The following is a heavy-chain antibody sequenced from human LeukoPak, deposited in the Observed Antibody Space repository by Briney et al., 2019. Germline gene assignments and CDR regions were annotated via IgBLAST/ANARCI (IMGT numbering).Heavy chain of an antibody. J-gene: IGHJ4*02. D-gene: IGHD1-26*01. Sequence: PGGSLRLSCAASGFTFSSYSMNWVRQAPGKGLEWVSSISSSSSYIYYADSVKGRFTISRDNAKNSLYLQMNSLRDEDTAVYYCARTYSGSYYVFDYWGQGTLVTVSS. CDR1: GFTFSSYS. V-gene: IGHV3-21*01. CDR2: ISSSSSYI. CDR3: ARTYSGSYYVFDY.